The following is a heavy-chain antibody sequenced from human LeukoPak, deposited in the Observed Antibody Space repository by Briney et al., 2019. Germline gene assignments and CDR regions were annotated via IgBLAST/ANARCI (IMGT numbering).Heavy chain of an antibody. Sequence: SETLSLTCTVSGGSISSGGYYWSWIRQHPGKGPEWIGCIYYSGNTYYNPSLKSRVTISVDTSKNQFSLKLSSVTAADTAVYYCARGRGPFDYWGQGTLVTVSS. CDR1: GGSISSGGYY. D-gene: IGHD3-10*01. V-gene: IGHV4-31*03. CDR3: ARGRGPFDY. J-gene: IGHJ4*02. CDR2: IYYSGNT.